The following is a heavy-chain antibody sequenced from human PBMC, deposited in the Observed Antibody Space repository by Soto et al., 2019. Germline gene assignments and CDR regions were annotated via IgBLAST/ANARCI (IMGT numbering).Heavy chain of an antibody. D-gene: IGHD2-15*01. Sequence: SVKVSCKASGFTFTSSAVQWVRQARGQRLEWIGWIVVGSGNTNYAQKFQERVTIARDMSTSTAYMELSSLRSEDTAVYYCAAETGRYCSGGSCYGYYYYYGMDVWGQGTTVTVSS. CDR1: GFTFTSSA. CDR2: IVVGSGNT. CDR3: AAETGRYCSGGSCYGYYYYYGMDV. J-gene: IGHJ6*02. V-gene: IGHV1-58*01.